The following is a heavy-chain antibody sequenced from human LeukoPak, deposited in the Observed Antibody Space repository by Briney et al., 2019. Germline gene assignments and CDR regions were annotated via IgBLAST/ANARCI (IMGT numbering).Heavy chain of an antibody. CDR3: AKEGLLGGYFFDL. Sequence: GGSPRLSCAASGFPFSRYSMAWVRQAPGRGLDWVSTVGGRGGDRTFYADSVKGRFTVSRDNSRDTVYLQMNNLGADDTAIYHCAKEGLLGGYFFDLWGQGAPVTVSS. CDR2: VGGRGGDRT. D-gene: IGHD1-26*01. V-gene: IGHV3-23*01. CDR1: GFPFSRYS. J-gene: IGHJ4*02.